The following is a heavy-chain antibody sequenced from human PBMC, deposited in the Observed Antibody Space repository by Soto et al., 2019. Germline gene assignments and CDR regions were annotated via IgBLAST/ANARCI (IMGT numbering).Heavy chain of an antibody. V-gene: IGHV1-18*01. J-gene: IGHJ6*02. CDR1: GYTFTSYG. D-gene: IGHD1-26*01. CDR2: ISAYNGNT. CDR3: ARELSGSYYDYYYGMDV. Sequence: ASVKGSCKASGYTFTSYGISWVRQAPGQGLEWMGWISAYNGNTNYAQKLQGRVTMTTDTSTSTAYMELRSLRSDDTAVYYCARELSGSYYDYYYGMDVWGQGTTVTVSS.